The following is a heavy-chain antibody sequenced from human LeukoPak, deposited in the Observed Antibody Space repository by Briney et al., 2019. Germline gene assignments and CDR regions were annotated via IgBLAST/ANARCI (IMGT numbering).Heavy chain of an antibody. CDR2: IYHSGST. V-gene: IGHV4-30-2*01. J-gene: IGHJ4*02. CDR1: GGSISSGGYY. Sequence: SQTLSLTCTVSGGSISSGGYYWIWIPQPPGKGLEWIGYIYHSGSTYYNPSLKSRVTISVDRSKNQFSLKLSSVTAADTALYYWARGASPQNWGQGTLVSVSS. CDR3: ARGASPQN.